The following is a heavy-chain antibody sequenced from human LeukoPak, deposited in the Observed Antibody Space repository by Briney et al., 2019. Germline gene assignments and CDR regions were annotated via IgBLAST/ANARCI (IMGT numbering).Heavy chain of an antibody. CDR3: VRESGSYYGSGTYLLFDY. V-gene: IGHV4-39*07. CDR2: IYYSGST. D-gene: IGHD3-10*01. J-gene: IGHJ4*02. Sequence: PSETLSLTCTVSGGSISSSSYYWGWIRQPPGKGLEWIGSIYYSGSTYYNPSLKSRVTISVDTSKNQFSLKLSSVTAADTAVYFCVRESGSYYGSGTYLLFDYWGQGTLVTVSS. CDR1: GGSISSSSYY.